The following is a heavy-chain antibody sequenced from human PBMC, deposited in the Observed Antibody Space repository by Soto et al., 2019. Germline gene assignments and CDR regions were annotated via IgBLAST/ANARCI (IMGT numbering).Heavy chain of an antibody. Sequence: GGSLRLSCAASGFAFSTYWMSWVRQAPGKGLEWVANIKLDGSEKNYVDAVKGRFTNSRDNAKNSLYLQMNSLRAEETAVYYCARDPGGYCSPTNGHRALYWGQGALVTVSS. D-gene: IGHD3-10*01. CDR1: GFAFSTYW. CDR3: ARDPGGYCSPTNGHRALY. CDR2: IKLDGSEK. V-gene: IGHV3-7*01. J-gene: IGHJ4*02.